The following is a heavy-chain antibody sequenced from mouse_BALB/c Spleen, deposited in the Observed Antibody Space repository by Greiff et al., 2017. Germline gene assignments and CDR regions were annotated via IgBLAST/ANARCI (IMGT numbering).Heavy chain of an antibody. J-gene: IGHJ3*01. V-gene: IGHV5-4*02. CDR1: GFTFSDYY. D-gene: IGHD2-4*01. CDR2: ISDGGSYT. Sequence: DVKLVESGGGLVKPGGSLTLSCAVSGFTFSDYYMYWVRQTPQKRLEWVATISDGGSYTYYPDSVKGRFTISRDNAKNNLYLQMSSLKSEDTAMYYCARGITRAWFAYWGQGTLVTVSA. CDR3: ARGITRAWFAY.